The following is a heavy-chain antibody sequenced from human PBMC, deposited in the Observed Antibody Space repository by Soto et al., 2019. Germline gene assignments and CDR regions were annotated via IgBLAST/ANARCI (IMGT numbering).Heavy chain of an antibody. CDR1: GFTFSSYG. Sequence: QVQLVESGGGVVQPGRSLRLSCAASGFTFSSYGMHWVRQAPGKGLAWVAVIWYDGSNKYYADSVKGRFTISRDNSKNTLDLQMNSLRAEDTAVYYFARDKLIAAAGMGGDAFDIWGQGTMVTVSS. CDR3: ARDKLIAAAGMGGDAFDI. V-gene: IGHV3-33*01. CDR2: IWYDGSNK. D-gene: IGHD6-13*01. J-gene: IGHJ3*02.